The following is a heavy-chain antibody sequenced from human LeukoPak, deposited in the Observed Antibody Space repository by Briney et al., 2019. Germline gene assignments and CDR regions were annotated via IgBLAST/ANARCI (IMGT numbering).Heavy chain of an antibody. D-gene: IGHD3-16*01. CDR1: GFTVSSNS. CDR3: ARRAGAYTHPYDY. Sequence: GGSLRLSCTVSGFTVSSNSMSWVRQAPGKGLEWVSFIYSAGSTHYSDSVKGRFTISIDNSKNTLYLQINSLRAEDTAVYYCARRAGAYTHPYDYWGQGTLVTVS. V-gene: IGHV3-53*01. CDR2: IYSAGST. J-gene: IGHJ4*02.